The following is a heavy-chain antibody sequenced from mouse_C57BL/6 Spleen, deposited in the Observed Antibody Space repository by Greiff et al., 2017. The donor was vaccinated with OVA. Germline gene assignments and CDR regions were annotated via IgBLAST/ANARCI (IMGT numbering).Heavy chain of an antibody. D-gene: IGHD2-4*01. J-gene: IGHJ2*01. CDR2: IDPSDSET. V-gene: IGHV1-52*01. CDR1: GYTFTSYW. CDR3: ARSEDYGYFDY. Sequence: QVHVKQPGAELVRPGSSVKLSCKASGYTFTSYWMHWVKQRPIQGLEWIGNIDPSDSETHYNQKFKDKATLTVDKSSSTAYMQLSSLTSEDSAVYYCARSEDYGYFDYWGQGTTLTVSS.